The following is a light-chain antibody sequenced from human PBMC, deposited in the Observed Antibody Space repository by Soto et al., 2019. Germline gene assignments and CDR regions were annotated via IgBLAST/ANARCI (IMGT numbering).Light chain of an antibody. Sequence: SYELTQAPSVSVAPGQTARITFGDIGSKTVHWYQQKPGQAPVLVVYDDSDRPSGIPDRFSGSNSGNTATLTISTVEAGDEAAYFCLVFDGNTDDVIFGGGTKLTVL. CDR3: LVFDGNTDDVI. J-gene: IGLJ2*01. CDR2: DDS. CDR1: IGSKT. V-gene: IGLV3-21*02.